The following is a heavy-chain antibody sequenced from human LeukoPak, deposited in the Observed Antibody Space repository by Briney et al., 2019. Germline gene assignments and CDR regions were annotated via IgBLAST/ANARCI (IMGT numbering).Heavy chain of an antibody. CDR1: GYTFTSYG. CDR2: ISAYNGNT. J-gene: IGHJ4*02. Sequence: ASVKVSCKASGYTFTSYGISWVRQAPGQGLEWMGWISAYNGNTNYAQKLQGRVTMTTDTSTSTAYMELRSLRSDDTAVYYCARTGSSIGYCSGGSCYRLDFDYWGQGTLVTVSS. V-gene: IGHV1-18*01. CDR3: ARTGSSIGYCSGGSCYRLDFDY. D-gene: IGHD2-15*01.